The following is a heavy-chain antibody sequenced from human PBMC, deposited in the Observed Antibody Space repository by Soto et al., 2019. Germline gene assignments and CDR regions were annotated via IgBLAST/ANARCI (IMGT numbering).Heavy chain of an antibody. CDR2: MFTTGTT. J-gene: IGHJ4*02. D-gene: IGHD5-18*01. CDR1: GFAVVGFY. Sequence: GGSLRLSCAASGFAVVGFYMNWVRQAPGKGLEWVSVMFTTGTTYYADSVKGRFTISRDDSKNTLYLQMNSLRAEDTAVYYCARERYSYGFDYWGQGTVVTVSS. V-gene: IGHV3-53*01. CDR3: ARERYSYGFDY.